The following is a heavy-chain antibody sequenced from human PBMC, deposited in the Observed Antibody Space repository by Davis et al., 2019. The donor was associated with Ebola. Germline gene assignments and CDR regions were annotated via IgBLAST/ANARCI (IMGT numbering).Heavy chain of an antibody. CDR3: ARVSGYSGYDHNV. Sequence: PGGSLRLSCAASGFIFRSYAMTWVRQAPGKGLEWVSAISGSGGSTYYADSVKGRFTISRDNSKKTLYLQMNSLRAEDTAVYYCARVSGYSGYDHNVWGQGTLVTVSS. CDR1: GFIFRSYA. J-gene: IGHJ4*02. D-gene: IGHD5-12*01. V-gene: IGHV3-23*01. CDR2: ISGSGGST.